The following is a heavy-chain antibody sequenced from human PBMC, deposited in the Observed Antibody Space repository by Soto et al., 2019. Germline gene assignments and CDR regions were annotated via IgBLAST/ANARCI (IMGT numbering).Heavy chain of an antibody. Sequence: QVQLVESGGGVVQPGRSLRLSCAASGFTFSTYGMHWVRQAPGQVMEWVAVTWYDGSNKYHADSAKGRFTLSRYTSENTLYLEMNSLRAEDTAVYYLARDQSSNSDFWSRTFDLWGQGTLVTVYS. CDR3: ARDQSSNSDFWSRTFDL. CDR1: GFTFSTYG. D-gene: IGHD3-3*01. V-gene: IGHV3-33*01. J-gene: IGHJ4*02. CDR2: TWYDGSNK.